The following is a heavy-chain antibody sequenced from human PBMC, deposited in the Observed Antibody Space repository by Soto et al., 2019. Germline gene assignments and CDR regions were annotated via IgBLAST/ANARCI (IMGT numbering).Heavy chain of an antibody. J-gene: IGHJ5*02. CDR1: GFSFTGYY. V-gene: IGHV1-2*02. D-gene: IGHD6-6*01. CDR2: INAHSGGT. Sequence: ASVKVSCKASGFSFTGYYIHWLRQAPGQGLEWMGWINAHSGGTEYAQKFQGRVTLTRDTSIATAYLALTSLTSDDTALYYCAKDLTRQLAYWLDPWGQGTQVTVSS. CDR3: AKDLTRQLAYWLDP.